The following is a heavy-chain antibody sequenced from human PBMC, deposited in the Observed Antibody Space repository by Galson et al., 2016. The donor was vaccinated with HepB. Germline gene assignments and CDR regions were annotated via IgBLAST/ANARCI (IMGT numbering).Heavy chain of an antibody. CDR3: AKRAGGGTYYAIDY. V-gene: IGHV3-30*18. J-gene: IGHJ4*02. CDR2: MSVDGSNK. Sequence: SLRLCCAASGFTFSNYGMHWVRQAPGKGLEWVAVMSVDGSNKYYADSVKGRFTISRDNSKNTLNLQMDSLRVEDTALYFCAKRAGGGTYYAIDYWGQGTLVTVSS. D-gene: IGHD1-26*01. CDR1: GFTFSNYG.